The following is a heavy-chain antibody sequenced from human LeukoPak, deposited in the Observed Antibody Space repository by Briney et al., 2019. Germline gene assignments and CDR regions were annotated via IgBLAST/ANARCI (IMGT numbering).Heavy chain of an antibody. CDR1: GESLSGYY. J-gene: IGHJ3*02. Sequence: SETLSLTCAVYGESLSGYYWSWIRQSPGKGLGWIGEISRSGSTVYNPSLKSRSTISVEMSKNQVSLNLSSVTAADTAVYYCARGHTWLGLVLRVAFDIWGQGTMVTVSS. V-gene: IGHV4-34*01. CDR3: ARGHTWLGLVLRVAFDI. CDR2: ISRSGST. D-gene: IGHD3/OR15-3a*01.